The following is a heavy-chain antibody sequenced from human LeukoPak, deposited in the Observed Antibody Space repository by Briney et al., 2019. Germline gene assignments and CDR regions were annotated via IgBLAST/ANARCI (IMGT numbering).Heavy chain of an antibody. CDR1: GFTFSSNA. Sequence: GGSLRLSCAASGFTFSSNAMSWARQAPGKGLEWVANIKQDGSEKYYVDSVKGRFTISRDNAKNSLYLQMNSLRAEDTAVYCCAREVEMATNLDYWGQGTLVTVSS. CDR2: IKQDGSEK. D-gene: IGHD5-24*01. J-gene: IGHJ4*02. V-gene: IGHV3-7*01. CDR3: AREVEMATNLDY.